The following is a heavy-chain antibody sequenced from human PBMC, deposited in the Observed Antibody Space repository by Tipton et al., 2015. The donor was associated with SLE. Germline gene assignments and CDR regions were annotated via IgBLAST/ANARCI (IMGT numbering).Heavy chain of an antibody. J-gene: IGHJ4*02. Sequence: SLRLSCAASGFTFSSYGMHWVRQAPGKGLEWVAVISYDGSNKYYADSVKGRFTISRDNSKNTLYLQMNSLRAEDTAVYYCAKGTSHFDYWGQGTLVTVSS. CDR2: ISYDGSNK. CDR3: AKGTSHFDY. D-gene: IGHD6-6*01. CDR1: GFTFSSYG. V-gene: IGHV3-30*18.